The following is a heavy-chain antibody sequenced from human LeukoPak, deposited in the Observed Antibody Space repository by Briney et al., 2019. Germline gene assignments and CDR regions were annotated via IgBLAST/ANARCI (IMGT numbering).Heavy chain of an antibody. CDR1: GYTFTSYD. J-gene: IGHJ3*02. CDR2: MNPNSGNT. Sequence: ASVKVSCKASGYTFTSYDINWVRQATGQGLEWMGWMNPNSGNTGYAQKFQGRVTMTRNTSVSTAYMELSSLRSEDTAVYYCARGLLRGRAFDIWGQGTMVTVSS. V-gene: IGHV1-8*02. CDR3: ARGLLRGRAFDI. D-gene: IGHD1-26*01.